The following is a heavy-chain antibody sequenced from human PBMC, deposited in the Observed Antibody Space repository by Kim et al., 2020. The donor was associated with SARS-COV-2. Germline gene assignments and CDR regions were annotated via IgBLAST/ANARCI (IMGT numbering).Heavy chain of an antibody. V-gene: IGHV3-48*02. J-gene: IGHJ4*02. CDR3: AREPYNWNYRMSDY. D-gene: IGHD1-7*01. Sequence: ADSVKGRFTISRDNAKNSLYLQMNSLRDEDTAVYYCAREPYNWNYRMSDYWGQGTLVTVSS.